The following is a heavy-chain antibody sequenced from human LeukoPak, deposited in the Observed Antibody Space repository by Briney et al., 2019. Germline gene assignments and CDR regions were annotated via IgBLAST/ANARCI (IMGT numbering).Heavy chain of an antibody. V-gene: IGHV1-58*01. CDR2: IVVGSGNT. CDR1: GFTFTSSA. CDR3: AAGKRLYYDFWSGYHLDY. D-gene: IGHD3-3*01. Sequence: ASVKVSCKASGFTFTSSAVQWVRQARGQRLEWIGWIVVGSGNTNYAQKFQERVTITRDMSTSTAYMELSSLRSEDTAVYYCAAGKRLYYDFWSGYHLDYWGQGTLVTVSS. J-gene: IGHJ4*02.